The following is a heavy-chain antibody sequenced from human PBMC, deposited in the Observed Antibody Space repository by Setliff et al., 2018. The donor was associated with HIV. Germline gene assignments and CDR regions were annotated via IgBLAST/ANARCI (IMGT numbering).Heavy chain of an antibody. J-gene: IGHJ3*02. D-gene: IGHD3-22*01. V-gene: IGHV1-69*13. CDR3: ARGFHYYDSSGYGDAFDI. CDR1: GGTFSSYA. Sequence: SVKVSCKASGGTFSSYAINWVRQAPGQGLEWMGGIIPIFGTANYIQKFQGRVTITADESTSTAYMELSSLRSEDTAVYYRARGFHYYDSSGYGDAFDIWGQGTMVTVSS. CDR2: IIPIFGTA.